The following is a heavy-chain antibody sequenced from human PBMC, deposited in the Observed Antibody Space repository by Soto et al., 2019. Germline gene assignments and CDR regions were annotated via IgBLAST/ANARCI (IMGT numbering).Heavy chain of an antibody. CDR1: GFTFISYA. J-gene: IGHJ4*01. V-gene: IGHV3-23*01. CDR3: AKDPINRYSSGWGLFDY. D-gene: IGHD6-19*01. CDR2: ISGSGGST. Sequence: GGSLRLSCAASGFTFISYAMSWVRQAPWKGLEWVSAISGSGGSTYYADSVKGRFTISRDNSKNTLYLQMNSLRAEDTAVYYCAKDPINRYSSGWGLFDYWGQGTLVTVSS.